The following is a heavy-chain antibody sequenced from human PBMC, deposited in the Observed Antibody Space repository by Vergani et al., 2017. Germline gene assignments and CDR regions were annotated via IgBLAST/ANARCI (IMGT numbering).Heavy chain of an antibody. D-gene: IGHD2-15*01. V-gene: IGHV3-33*01. Sequence: QVQLVESGGGVVQPGRSLRLSCAASGFTFSSYGMHWVRQAPGKGLEWVAVIWYDGSNKYYADSVKGRFTISRDNSKNTLYLQMNSRRAEDTAVYYCARAGRLGYCSGGSCSDYYYYYMDVWGKGTTVTVSS. CDR1: GFTFSSYG. J-gene: IGHJ6*03. CDR2: IWYDGSNK. CDR3: ARAGRLGYCSGGSCSDYYYYYMDV.